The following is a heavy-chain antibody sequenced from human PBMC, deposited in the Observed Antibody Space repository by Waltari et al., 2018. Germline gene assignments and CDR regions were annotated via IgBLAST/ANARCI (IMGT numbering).Heavy chain of an antibody. V-gene: IGHV4-34*01. CDR3: ARGENGYYYCSGKNYAMDV. CDR2: IDFTGYS. Sequence: QVQLRQWGAGLLRPSETLSLNCAVDGGSFSGYYWTWIRQSPGKGLGWVGEIDFTGYSKDTSALESRVTLSADMSRRQASLTLNFVTAADSAVYFCARGENGYYYCSGKNYAMDVWGQGTPVTVSS. CDR1: GGSFSGYY. J-gene: IGHJ6*02. D-gene: IGHD3-10*01.